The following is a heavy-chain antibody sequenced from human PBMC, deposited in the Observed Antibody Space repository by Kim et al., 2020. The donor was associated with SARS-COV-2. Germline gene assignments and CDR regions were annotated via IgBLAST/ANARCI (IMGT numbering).Heavy chain of an antibody. CDR3: ARDDGEYSSSSQVDY. Sequence: DSVKGRFTISRDNAKNSLYLQMNSLRAEDTAVYYCARDDGEYSSSSQVDYWGQGTLVTVSS. D-gene: IGHD6-6*01. J-gene: IGHJ4*02. V-gene: IGHV3-48*03.